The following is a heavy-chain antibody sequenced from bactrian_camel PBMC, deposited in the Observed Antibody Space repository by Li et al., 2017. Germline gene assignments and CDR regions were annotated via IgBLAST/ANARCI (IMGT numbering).Heavy chain of an antibody. V-gene: IGHV3S40*01. J-gene: IGHJ4*01. Sequence: VQLVESGGGTVQPGGSLRLSCVASGLRFSVYDMSWVRQAPGKGLEWVSSINDAGTDTYYSDTVKGRFTISRDNAKNTVYLQMDSLKTEDTALYYCATDMPALGNLHNYCANGYCRTGQGTQVTVS. D-gene: IGHD1*01. CDR1: GLRFSVYD. CDR2: INDAGTDT.